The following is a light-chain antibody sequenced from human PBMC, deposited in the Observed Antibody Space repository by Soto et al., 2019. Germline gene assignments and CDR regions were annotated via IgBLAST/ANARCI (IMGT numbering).Light chain of an antibody. CDR1: QSVSSSY. Sequence: EIVLTQSPGTLSLSPGEIATLSFSASQSVSSSYLAWYQQKPGQTPRLLIYGASSRATGIPDRFSGSGSGTDFTLSISRLEPEDFAVYYCQQYGSSPPTFGQGTRLEI. J-gene: IGKJ5*01. CDR3: QQYGSSPPT. CDR2: GAS. V-gene: IGKV3-20*01.